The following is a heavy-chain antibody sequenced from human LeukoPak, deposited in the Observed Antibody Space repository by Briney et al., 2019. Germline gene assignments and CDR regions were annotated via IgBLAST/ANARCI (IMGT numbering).Heavy chain of an antibody. J-gene: IGHJ4*02. CDR1: GYSISSGYY. Sequence: PSETLSLTCAVSGYSISSGYYWGWIRQPPGKGLEWIGSIYRRGSTYYNPSLKSRVTISVDTSKNQFSLKLSSVTAADTAVYYCARVDSITIFGVGSAFFDYWGQGTLVTVSS. CDR3: ARVDSITIFGVGSAFFDY. CDR2: IYRRGST. D-gene: IGHD3-3*01. V-gene: IGHV4-38-2*01.